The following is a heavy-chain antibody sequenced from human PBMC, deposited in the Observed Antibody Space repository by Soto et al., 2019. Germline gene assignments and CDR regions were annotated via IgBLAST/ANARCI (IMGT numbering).Heavy chain of an antibody. J-gene: IGHJ6*02. D-gene: IGHD1-20*01. CDR3: ARTLITGTDYYGMDV. Sequence: ASVKVSFKASGYTFTSYDINWLRQATGHGLEWMGWMNPNSGNTGYAQKFQGRVTMTRNTSISTAYMELSSLRSEDTAVYYCARTLITGTDYYGMDVWGQGTTVTVSS. V-gene: IGHV1-8*01. CDR2: MNPNSGNT. CDR1: GYTFTSYD.